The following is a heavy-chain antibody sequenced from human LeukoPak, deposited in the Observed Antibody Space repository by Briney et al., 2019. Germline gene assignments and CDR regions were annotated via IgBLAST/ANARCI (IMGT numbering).Heavy chain of an antibody. V-gene: IGHV3-23*01. J-gene: IGHJ3*02. CDR3: ARLDSSIGAFDI. Sequence: PGGSLRLSCAASGFTFSSYAMSWVRQAPGKGLEWVSAISGSGGSTYYADSVKGRFTISRDNSKNTLYLQMNSLRAEDTAVYYCARLDSSIGAFDIWGQGTMVTVSS. CDR2: ISGSGGST. CDR1: GFTFSSYA. D-gene: IGHD6-6*01.